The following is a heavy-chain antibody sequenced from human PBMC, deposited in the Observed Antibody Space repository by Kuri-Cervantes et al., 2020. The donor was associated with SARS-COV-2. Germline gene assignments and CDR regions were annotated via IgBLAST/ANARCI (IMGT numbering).Heavy chain of an antibody. Sequence: SETLSLTCTVSGGSIGSYYWSWIRQPAGKGLEWIGRIYTSGSTNYNPSLKSRVTISVDTSKNQFSLKLSSVTAADTAVYYCARQMMSSITIFGVVITRNWFDPWGQGTLVTVSS. CDR1: GGSIGSYY. CDR2: IYTSGST. J-gene: IGHJ5*02. D-gene: IGHD3-3*01. V-gene: IGHV4-4*07. CDR3: ARQMMSSITIFGVVITRNWFDP.